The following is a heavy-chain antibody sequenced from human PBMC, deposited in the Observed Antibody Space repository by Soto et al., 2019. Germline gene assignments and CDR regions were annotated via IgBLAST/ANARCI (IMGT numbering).Heavy chain of an antibody. D-gene: IGHD3-22*01. CDR3: AIPSRDYYDSSGSYPNFDY. CDR2: IIPIFGTA. V-gene: IGHV1-69*13. CDR1: GGTFSSYA. Sequence: SVKVSCKASGGTFSSYAISWVRQAPGQGLEWMGGIIPIFGTANYAQKFQGRVTITADESTSTAYMELSSLRSEDTAVYYCAIPSRDYYDSSGSYPNFDYWGQGTLVTVSS. J-gene: IGHJ4*02.